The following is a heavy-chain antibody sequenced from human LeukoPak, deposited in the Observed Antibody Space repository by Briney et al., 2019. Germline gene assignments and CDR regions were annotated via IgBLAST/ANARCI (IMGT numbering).Heavy chain of an antibody. CDR1: GYTFTGYY. Sequence: ASVKVSCKASGYTFTGYYMHWVRQAPGQGLEWMGWINPNSGGTNYAQKFQGRVTMTRDTSISTAYMELSRLRSDDTAVYYCARARIDRPDYYDSSGYDYWGQGTLVTVSS. CDR3: ARARIDRPDYYDSSGYDY. J-gene: IGHJ4*02. V-gene: IGHV1-2*02. D-gene: IGHD3-22*01. CDR2: INPNSGGT.